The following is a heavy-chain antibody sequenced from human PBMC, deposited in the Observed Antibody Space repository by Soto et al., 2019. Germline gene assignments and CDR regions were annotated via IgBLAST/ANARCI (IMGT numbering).Heavy chain of an antibody. J-gene: IGHJ4*02. CDR1: GGSISSSSYY. CDR3: ARRTNYDILTGYDYFDY. CDR2: IYYSGST. D-gene: IGHD3-9*01. Sequence: SETLSLTCTVSGGSISSSSYYWGWIRQPPGKGLEWIGSIYYSGSTYYNPSLKSRVTISVDTSKNQFSLKLSSVTAADTAVYYCARRTNYDILTGYDYFDYWGQGTLVTVSS. V-gene: IGHV4-39*01.